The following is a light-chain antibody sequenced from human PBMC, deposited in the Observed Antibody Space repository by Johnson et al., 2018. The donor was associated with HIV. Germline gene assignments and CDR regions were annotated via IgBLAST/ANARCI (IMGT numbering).Light chain of an antibody. CDR3: GTWDSGLSAVYV. CDR1: SSNIGNNY. V-gene: IGLV1-51*01. Sequence: QSVLTQPPSVSAAPGQKVTISCSGSSSNIGNNYVSWYQQLPGTAPKLLIYDNNKRPSGIPDRFSGSKSGTSAPMAITGLQNGDEADYYCGTWDSGLSAVYVFGTGTKVTVL. CDR2: DNN. J-gene: IGLJ1*01.